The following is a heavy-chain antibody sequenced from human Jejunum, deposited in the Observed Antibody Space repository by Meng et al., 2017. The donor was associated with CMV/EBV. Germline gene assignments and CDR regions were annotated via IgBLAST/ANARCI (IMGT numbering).Heavy chain of an antibody. CDR3: ARGLGTGGPYFQH. J-gene: IGHJ1*01. Sequence: SGFSFSNNHMNWVRQAPGRGLEWISYISSSSSAIEYADSVKGRFTSSRDNAKSSMYLQMNSLRDEDTAVYYCARGLGTGGPYFQHWGQGTLVTVSS. CDR1: GFSFSNNH. V-gene: IGHV3-48*02. D-gene: IGHD2-8*02. CDR2: ISSSSSAI.